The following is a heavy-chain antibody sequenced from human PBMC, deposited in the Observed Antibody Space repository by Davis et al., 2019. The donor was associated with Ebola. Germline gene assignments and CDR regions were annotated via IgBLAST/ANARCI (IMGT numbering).Heavy chain of an antibody. J-gene: IGHJ6*02. CDR1: GFTFADYA. CDR3: TIDYDFWNGYYSAGYYYGMDV. V-gene: IGHV3-49*04. Sequence: GESLKISCTASGFTFADYAMTWVRQAPKKGLEWVGFIRSKAYGGTTEYAASVKGRFTISRDDSKSIAILQMNTLKTEDTAVYYFTIDYDFWNGYYSAGYYYGMDVLGQGTTVTVSS. D-gene: IGHD3-3*01. CDR2: IRSKAYGGTT.